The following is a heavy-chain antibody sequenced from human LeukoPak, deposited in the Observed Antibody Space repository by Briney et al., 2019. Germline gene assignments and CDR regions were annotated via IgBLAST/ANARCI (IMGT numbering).Heavy chain of an antibody. CDR1: EFSVGSNY. CDR3: AKGRWFVDY. D-gene: IGHD3-10*01. V-gene: IGHV3-53*01. J-gene: IGHJ4*02. Sequence: GGSLRLSCAASEFSVGSNYMTWVRQAPGKGLEWVSLIYSGGSTYYADSVKGRFTISRDNSKNTLYLQMNSLRAEDTAVYYCAKGRWFVDYWGQGTLVTVSS. CDR2: IYSGGST.